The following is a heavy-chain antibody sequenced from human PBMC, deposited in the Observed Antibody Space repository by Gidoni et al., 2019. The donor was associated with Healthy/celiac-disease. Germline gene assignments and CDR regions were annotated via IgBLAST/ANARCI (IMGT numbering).Heavy chain of an antibody. V-gene: IGHV3-23*01. Sequence: EVQMLESGGGLVQPGGSLRLSCEGFGFTLSSYAMSWVRQAPGKGLELVSAISGSGGSTYYADSVKGRFTISRDNSKNTLYLQMNSLRVEDTAVYYCAKILGYCSGGSCDDYWGQGTLVTVSS. CDR3: AKILGYCSGGSCDDY. D-gene: IGHD2-15*01. J-gene: IGHJ4*02. CDR2: ISGSGGST. CDR1: GFTLSSYA.